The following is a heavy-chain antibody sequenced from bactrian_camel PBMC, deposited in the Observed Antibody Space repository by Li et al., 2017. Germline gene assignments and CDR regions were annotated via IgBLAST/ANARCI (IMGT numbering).Heavy chain of an antibody. V-gene: IGHV3S53*01. CDR3: AACQNQINGGPRY. J-gene: IGHJ4*01. CDR1: GYRYSTYC. D-gene: IGHD3*01. Sequence: VQLVESGGGSVQAGESLRLSCVVSGYRYSTYCMGWYRQVPGHECEMVSTLSSDGATYYADSVKGRFTISRDNAKNTVYLQMNSLKPEDTAVYYCAACQNQINGGPRYWGQGTQVTVS. CDR2: LSSDGAT.